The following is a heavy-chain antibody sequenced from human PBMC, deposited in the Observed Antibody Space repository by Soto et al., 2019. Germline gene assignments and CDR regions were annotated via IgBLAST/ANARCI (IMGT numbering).Heavy chain of an antibody. V-gene: IGHV3-74*01. CDR2: INSDASHT. J-gene: IGHJ5*02. CDR1: GFTFSTYW. CDR3: VRDRNCITTRCYGNWFDT. Sequence: PGGSLRLSCAASGFTFSTYWMHWIRQVPGKGLEWVSRINSDASHTYYADSVKGRFTISRDNAKNTLHLEMNSLRAEDTAVYYSVRDRNCITTRCYGNWFDTWGQGTLVTVSS. D-gene: IGHD2-2*01.